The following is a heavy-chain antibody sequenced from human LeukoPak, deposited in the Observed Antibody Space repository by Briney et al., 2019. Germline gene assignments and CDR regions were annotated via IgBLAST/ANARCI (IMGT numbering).Heavy chain of an antibody. D-gene: IGHD6-13*01. V-gene: IGHV1-69*13. CDR1: GYTFTSYD. J-gene: IGHJ4*02. Sequence: SVKVSCKASGYTFTSYDINWVRQAPGQGLEWMGGIIPIFGTANYAQKFQGRVTITADESTSTAYMELSRLRSDDTAVYYCARDRGGPNPRIAAAGNFDYWGQGTLVTVSS. CDR2: IIPIFGTA. CDR3: ARDRGGPNPRIAAAGNFDY.